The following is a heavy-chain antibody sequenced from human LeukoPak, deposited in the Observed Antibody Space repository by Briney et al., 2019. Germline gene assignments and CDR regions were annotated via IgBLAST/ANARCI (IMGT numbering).Heavy chain of an antibody. V-gene: IGHV1-2*02. D-gene: IGHD3-22*01. CDR2: INPNSGGT. CDR1: GYTFTGYY. Sequence: ASVKVSCKASGYTFTGYYMHWVRQAPGQGLEWMGWINPNSGGTNYAQKFQGRVTMTRDTSISTAYMELSRLRSDDTAVYYCVRDGVGYYDSSSYYYFQHWGQGTLVTVSS. CDR3: VRDGVGYYDSSSYYYFQH. J-gene: IGHJ1*01.